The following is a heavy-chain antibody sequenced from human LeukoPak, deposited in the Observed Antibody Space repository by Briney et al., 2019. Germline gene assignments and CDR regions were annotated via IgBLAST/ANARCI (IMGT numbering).Heavy chain of an antibody. CDR3: ARVVAETWFDP. Sequence: ASVKVSCKASGYTFTSYDINWVRQATGQGLEWMGWMNPNSGNTDYAQKFQGRVTMTRNASISTAYMELSSLGSEDTAVYYCARVVAETWFDPWGQGTLVTVSS. CDR2: MNPNSGNT. V-gene: IGHV1-8*02. J-gene: IGHJ5*02. D-gene: IGHD6-13*01. CDR1: GYTFTSYD.